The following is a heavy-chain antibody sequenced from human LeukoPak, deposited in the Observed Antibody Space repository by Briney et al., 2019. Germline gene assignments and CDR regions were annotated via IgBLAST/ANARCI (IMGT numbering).Heavy chain of an antibody. CDR2: IYYSGST. CDR1: GGPISSYY. CDR3: ARWSAAMGRYYFDY. Sequence: PSETLSLTCTVSGGPISSYYWSWIRQPPGKGLEWIGYIYYSGSTNYNPSLKSRVTISVDTSKNQFSLKLSSVTAADTAVYYCARWSAAMGRYYFDYWGQGTLVTVSS. J-gene: IGHJ4*02. D-gene: IGHD2-2*01. V-gene: IGHV4-59*08.